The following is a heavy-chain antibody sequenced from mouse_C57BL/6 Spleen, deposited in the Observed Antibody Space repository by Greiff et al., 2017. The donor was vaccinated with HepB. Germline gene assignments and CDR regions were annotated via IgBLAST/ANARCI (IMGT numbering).Heavy chain of an antibody. D-gene: IGHD1-1*01. CDR1: GFTFSSYA. CDR2: ISDGGSYT. Sequence: DVHLVESGGGLVKPGGSLKLSCAASGFTFSSYAMSWVRQTPEKRLEWVATISDGGSYTYYPDNVKGRFTISRDNAKNNLYLQMSHLKSEDTAMYYCARDHYGSRSFDYWGQGTTLTVSS. V-gene: IGHV5-4*01. J-gene: IGHJ2*01. CDR3: ARDHYGSRSFDY.